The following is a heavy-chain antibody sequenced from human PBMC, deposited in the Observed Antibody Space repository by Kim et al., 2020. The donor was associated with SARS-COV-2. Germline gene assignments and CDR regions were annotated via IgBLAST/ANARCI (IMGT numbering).Heavy chain of an antibody. CDR3: AKDIISGMADAFDI. D-gene: IGHD3-10*01. CDR1: GFTFGDYA. V-gene: IGHV3-9*01. Sequence: SLRLSCAASGFTFGDYAMHWVRQAPGKGLEWVSGISWNSGSIGYADSVKGRFTISRDNAKNSLYLQTNSLRAEDTALYYCAKDIISGMADAFDIWGQGTMVTVSS. J-gene: IGHJ3*02. CDR2: ISWNSGSI.